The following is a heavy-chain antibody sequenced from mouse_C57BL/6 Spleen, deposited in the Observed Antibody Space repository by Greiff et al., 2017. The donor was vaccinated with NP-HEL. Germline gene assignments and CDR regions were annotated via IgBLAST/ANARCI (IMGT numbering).Heavy chain of an antibody. Sequence: VQLQQPGAELVKPGASVKLSCKASGYTFTSYWLQWVQQRPGQGLEWIGELAPSDSYPNSNQKFKGKATLTVDTSSSPAYMQLSSLTSEDSAVYYCAGGKGYWGQGTTLTVSS. CDR2: LAPSDSYP. V-gene: IGHV1-50*01. CDR3: AGGKGY. CDR1: GYTFTSYW. J-gene: IGHJ2*01.